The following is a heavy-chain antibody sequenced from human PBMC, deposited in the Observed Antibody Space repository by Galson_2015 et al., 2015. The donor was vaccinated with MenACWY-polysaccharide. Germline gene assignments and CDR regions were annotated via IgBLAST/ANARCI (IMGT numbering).Heavy chain of an antibody. Sequence: SLRLSCAASGFSFSTYWMSCVRQAPGRGLEWVANINKGGTEERYVDSVKGRFTISRDNAQNSVYLQMNGLRAEDTAVYYCARPSSGGSYYNDWGQGTLVTVSS. D-gene: IGHD2-15*01. CDR3: ARPSSGGSYYND. CDR1: GFSFSTYW. CDR2: INKGGTEE. V-gene: IGHV3-7*01. J-gene: IGHJ4*02.